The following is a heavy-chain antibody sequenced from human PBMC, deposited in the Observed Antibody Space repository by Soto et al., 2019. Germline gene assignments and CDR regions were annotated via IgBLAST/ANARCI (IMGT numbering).Heavy chain of an antibody. CDR3: ARHHVRGRTIAGAAEF. CDR1: GGSLSGYY. D-gene: IGHD1-26*01. J-gene: IGHJ4*02. CDR2: FNHSGDT. Sequence: KPSETLSLTCAVYGGSLSGYYWSWIRQPPGKALEWIGEFNHSGDTNYNPSLKSRVTISADTSKNQVFLNLSSVTAADTAMYYCARHHVRGRTIAGAAEFWGQGTLVTVSS. V-gene: IGHV4-34*01.